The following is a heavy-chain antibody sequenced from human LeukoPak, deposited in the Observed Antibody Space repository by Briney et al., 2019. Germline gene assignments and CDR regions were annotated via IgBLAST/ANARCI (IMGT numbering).Heavy chain of an antibody. CDR2: IYYSGST. CDR3: ASRHNHAFDI. V-gene: IGHV4-39*01. Sequence: PSETLSLTCTVSGGSISSTTYYWGWIRRPPGKGLEWIGSIYYSGSTYYNPSLKSRVTVSVDTSKNQFSLILSSVTAADTAVYYCASRHNHAFDIWGQGTMVTVSS. J-gene: IGHJ3*02. CDR1: GGSISSTTYY.